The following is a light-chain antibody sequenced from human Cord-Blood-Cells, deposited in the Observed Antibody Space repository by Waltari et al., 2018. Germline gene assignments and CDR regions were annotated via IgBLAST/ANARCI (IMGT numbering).Light chain of an antibody. CDR3: QQYGSSPT. CDR2: GAC. CDR1: QSVSSSY. V-gene: IGKV3-20*01. J-gene: IGKJ1*01. Sequence: EIVLTQSPGTLSLSPGERATLSCRASQSVSSSYLAWYQQKPGQAPRLLSYGACSRATGLPDRFSGSGSGTDFTLTISRLEPEDFAVYYCQQYGSSPTFGQGTKVDIQ.